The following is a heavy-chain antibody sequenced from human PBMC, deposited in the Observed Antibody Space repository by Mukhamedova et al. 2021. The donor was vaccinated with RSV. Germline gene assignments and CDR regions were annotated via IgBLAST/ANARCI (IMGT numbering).Heavy chain of an antibody. J-gene: IGHJ4*02. V-gene: IGHV3-30*04. Sequence: GLEWVAVISYDGSNKYYADSVKGRFTISRDNSKNTLYLQMNSLRAEDTAVYYCARDANYGSASDYFDYWGQGTLVTVSS. CDR2: ISYDGSNK. D-gene: IGHD3-10*01. CDR3: ARDANYGSASDYFDY.